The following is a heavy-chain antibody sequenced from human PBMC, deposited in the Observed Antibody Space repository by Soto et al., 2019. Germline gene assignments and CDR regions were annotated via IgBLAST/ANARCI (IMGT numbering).Heavy chain of an antibody. CDR3: ARAGQYYDSSGYTD. CDR2: ISAYNGNR. V-gene: IGHV1-18*01. CDR1: GYSFATSG. Sequence: QVKLVQSGTEVKKPGASMKVSCKASGYSFATSGISWVRQAPGQGLEWMGWISAYNGNRNYDQKLQDRVTMTTDTFTRTAYLELRSLRSDDTAVYYCARAGQYYDSSGYTDWGQGTQVTVSS. J-gene: IGHJ4*02. D-gene: IGHD3-22*01.